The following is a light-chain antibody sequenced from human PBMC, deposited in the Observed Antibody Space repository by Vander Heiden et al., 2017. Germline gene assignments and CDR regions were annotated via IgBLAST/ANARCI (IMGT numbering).Light chain of an antibody. J-gene: IGKJ4*01. V-gene: IGKV1-33*01. CDR1: QDISNY. CDR3: QQYDNLLST. CDR2: EAS. Sequence: DIHTTQSPSSLSASVGDRVTITCQASQDISNYLNWYQQKPGKAPKLLIYEASNLETGVPSRFSGSGSGTDFTFTISSLQPEDIATYYCQQYDNLLSTFGGGTKVEIK.